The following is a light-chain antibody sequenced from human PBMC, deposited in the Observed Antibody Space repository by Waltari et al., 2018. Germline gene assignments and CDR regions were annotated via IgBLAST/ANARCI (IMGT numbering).Light chain of an antibody. CDR3: QHSYYTPL. V-gene: IGKV1-39*01. CDR1: QTISIY. CDR2: YAS. Sequence: DIQMTQSPSSLSASVGDRVTITCRTSQTISIYLSWYQQNVGKAPKLLIYYASTLQSGVPSRFSGSGSGTEFTLTISSLQPDDFATYFCQHSYYTPLFGQGTRLEIK. J-gene: IGKJ5*01.